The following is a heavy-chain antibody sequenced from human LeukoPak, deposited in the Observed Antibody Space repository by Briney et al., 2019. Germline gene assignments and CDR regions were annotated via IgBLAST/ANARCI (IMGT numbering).Heavy chain of an antibody. CDR2: IDYSGGDT. D-gene: IGHD1-14*01. J-gene: IGHJ5*02. CDR1: GFTLSSYE. Sequence: GGSLRLSCTASGFTLSSYEMSWIRQAPGKGLEWVSSIDYSGGDTHYADSVKGRFTISRDNSKNTLYLQLSSLRGDDTAVYYCAKDLSTGCNWFDPWGQGTLVTVSS. V-gene: IGHV3-23*01. CDR3: AKDLSTGCNWFDP.